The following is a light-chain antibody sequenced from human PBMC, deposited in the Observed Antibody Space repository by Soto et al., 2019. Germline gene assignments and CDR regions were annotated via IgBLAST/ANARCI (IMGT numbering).Light chain of an antibody. J-gene: IGLJ1*01. CDR2: EVS. CDR1: RGDGGALNY. CDR3: ASYSTGDTLYV. Sequence: QAVLTXPASVSGCPGQSITIYCTGTRGDGGALNYVSWYEIQPGKAPKLVIYEVSSRPSGVPKRFSGSKSGNTAPLSISGLHPEDEGDYYCASYSTGDTLYVFGSGTKATVL. V-gene: IGLV2-14*01.